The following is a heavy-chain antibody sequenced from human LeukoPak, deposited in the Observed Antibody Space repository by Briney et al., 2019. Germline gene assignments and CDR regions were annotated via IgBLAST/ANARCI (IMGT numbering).Heavy chain of an antibody. J-gene: IGHJ3*01. D-gene: IGHD3-10*01. Sequence: ASVKVSCKASGYTFATYGISWVRQAPGQGLEWMGWISAYKGNTYYAQKLQGRVTMTTDTSTSTAYMELRSLRSDDTAIYYCARDLYYYGSGSYYDVFDVWGQGTMVTVSS. CDR1: GYTFATYG. CDR3: ARDLYYYGSGSYYDVFDV. CDR2: ISAYKGNT. V-gene: IGHV1-18*01.